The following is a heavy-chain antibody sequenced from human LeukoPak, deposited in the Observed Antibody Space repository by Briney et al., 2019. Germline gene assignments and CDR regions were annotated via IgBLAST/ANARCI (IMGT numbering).Heavy chain of an antibody. CDR2: IKQDGSEK. D-gene: IGHD3-10*01. Sequence: GGSLRLSCAASGFTFSSYWMSWVRQAPGKGLEWVANIKQDGSEKYYVDSVKGRFTISRDNAKNSVFLQMDSLRDEDTSVYYCASKIGLNAFDVWGQGTVVTVSS. CDR3: ASKIGLNAFDV. CDR1: GFTFSSYW. V-gene: IGHV3-7*01. J-gene: IGHJ3*01.